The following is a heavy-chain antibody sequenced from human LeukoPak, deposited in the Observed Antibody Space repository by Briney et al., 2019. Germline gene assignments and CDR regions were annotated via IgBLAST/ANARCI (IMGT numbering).Heavy chain of an antibody. CDR3: AREAPAYYYDSGGYPGNYYFDY. V-gene: IGHV1-69*05. CDR2: IIPIFGTA. Sequence: SVKVSCKASGYTFTSYYMHWVRQAPGQGLEWMGGIIPIFGTANYAQKFQGRVTITTDESTSTAYMELSSLRSEDTAVYYCAREAPAYYYDSGGYPGNYYFDYWGQGTLVTVSS. CDR1: GYTFTSYY. D-gene: IGHD3-22*01. J-gene: IGHJ4*02.